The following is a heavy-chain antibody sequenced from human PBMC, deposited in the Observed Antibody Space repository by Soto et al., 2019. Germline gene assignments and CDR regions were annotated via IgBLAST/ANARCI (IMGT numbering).Heavy chain of an antibody. J-gene: IGHJ4*02. CDR3: AGGTGWIWDN. V-gene: IGHV3-7*04. CDR1: GFTFSTYW. Sequence: GGSLRLSCAASGFTFSTYWMTWVRQAPGKGLEWVANIKQDGSQKYYVDSVKGRFTISRDNAKNSLYLQMNSLRAEDTAVYYCAGGTGWIWDNWGQGTLVTAPQ. CDR2: IKQDGSQK. D-gene: IGHD6-19*01.